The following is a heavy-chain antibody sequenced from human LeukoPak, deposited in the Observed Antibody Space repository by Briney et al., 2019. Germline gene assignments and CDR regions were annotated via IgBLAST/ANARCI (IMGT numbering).Heavy chain of an antibody. CDR2: INPNSGDT. D-gene: IGHD3-22*01. Sequence: ASVKVSCKASGYSFTGYYMHWVRQAPGQGLEWMGWINPNSGDTNFAQNFQGRVTMTRDTSISTVYMELSRLRSDDTAVFYCARGYYDSSDFEYFQHWGQGTLVTVSS. J-gene: IGHJ1*01. CDR1: GYSFTGYY. CDR3: ARGYYDSSDFEYFQH. V-gene: IGHV1-2*02.